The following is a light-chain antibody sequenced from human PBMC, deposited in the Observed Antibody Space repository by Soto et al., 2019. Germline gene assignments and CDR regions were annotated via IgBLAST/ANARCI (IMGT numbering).Light chain of an antibody. Sequence: EIVLTQSPATLSLSPGERATLSCRASQSISTYLAWYQQKPGQAPRLLIYDASDRATDIPARFSGSGSGTDFTLTISSLEPEDFAVYYCQQRSNWPSWTFGQGTKVEI. J-gene: IGKJ1*01. CDR2: DAS. CDR3: QQRSNWPSWT. V-gene: IGKV3-11*01. CDR1: QSISTY.